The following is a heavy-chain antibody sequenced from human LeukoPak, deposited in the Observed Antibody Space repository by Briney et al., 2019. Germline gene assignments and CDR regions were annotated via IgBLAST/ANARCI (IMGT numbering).Heavy chain of an antibody. CDR3: ARHIIVVVPAARGPFDY. CDR1: DYSISSDYY. CDR2: IYYSGST. V-gene: IGHV4-38-2*02. Sequence: SETLSLTCTVSDYSISSDYYWGWIRQPPGKGLEWIGSIYYSGSTYYNPSLKSRVTISVDTSKNQFSLKLSSVTAADTAVYYCARHIIVVVPAARGPFDYWGQGTLVTVSS. D-gene: IGHD2-2*01. J-gene: IGHJ4*02.